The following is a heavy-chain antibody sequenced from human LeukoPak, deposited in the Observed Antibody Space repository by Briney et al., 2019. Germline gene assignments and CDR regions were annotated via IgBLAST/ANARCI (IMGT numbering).Heavy chain of an antibody. V-gene: IGHV3-30-3*01. Sequence: PGGSLRLSCAASGFTFSSYAMHWVRQSPGKGLEWVAVISYDGSNKYYADSVKGRFTISRDNSKNTLYLQMNSLRAEDTAVYYCAKDLGSYYDFWSGSLHYYYYYGMDVWGQGTTVTVSS. CDR3: AKDLGSYYDFWSGSLHYYYYYGMDV. CDR1: GFTFSSYA. J-gene: IGHJ6*02. D-gene: IGHD3-3*01. CDR2: ISYDGSNK.